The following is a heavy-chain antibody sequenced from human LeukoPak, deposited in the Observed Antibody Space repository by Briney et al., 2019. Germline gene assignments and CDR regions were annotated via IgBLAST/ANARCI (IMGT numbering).Heavy chain of an antibody. CDR3: ARDRGSWFGELLSDYHFDY. J-gene: IGHJ4*02. CDR1: GYTFTSYA. CDR2: INTNTGNP. Sequence: GASVKVSCKASGYTFTSYAMNWVRQAPGQGLEWMGWINTNTGNPTYAQGFAGRFVFSLDTSVSTAYLQISSLKAEDTAVYYCARDRGSWFGELLSDYHFDYWGQGTLVTVSS. D-gene: IGHD3-10*01. V-gene: IGHV7-4-1*02.